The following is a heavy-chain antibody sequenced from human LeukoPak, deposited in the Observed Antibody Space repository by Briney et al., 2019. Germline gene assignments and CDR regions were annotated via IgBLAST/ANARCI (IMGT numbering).Heavy chain of an antibody. V-gene: IGHV4-4*07. CDR3: ARVDRVENYFDY. J-gene: IGHJ4*02. D-gene: IGHD5-12*01. Sequence: SETLSLTCSVSGGSISSHYWSWIRQPAGKGLEWIGRVHVTRGTNYNPSLKSRVTISVDTSKNQFSLKLSSVTAADTAVYYCARVDRVENYFDYWGQGTLVTVSS. CDR2: VHVTRGT. CDR1: GGSISSHY.